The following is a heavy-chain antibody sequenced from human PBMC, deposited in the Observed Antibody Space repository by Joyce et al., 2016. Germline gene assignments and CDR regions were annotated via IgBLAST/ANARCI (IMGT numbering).Heavy chain of an antibody. CDR1: GYSFTRYW. D-gene: IGHD6-13*01. CDR3: VRLGRSWYSPGY. V-gene: IGHV5-51*01. CDR2: IDPDDSET. J-gene: IGHJ4*02. Sequence: EVQLVQSGAEVTKPGESLKISCRASGYSFTRYWIGWVRQMPGRGLEWMGIIDPDDSETNFSPSFEGQGAISADKSINTAYLQWSSLKVSDTAMYYCVRLGRSWYSPGYWGQGTPVTVSS.